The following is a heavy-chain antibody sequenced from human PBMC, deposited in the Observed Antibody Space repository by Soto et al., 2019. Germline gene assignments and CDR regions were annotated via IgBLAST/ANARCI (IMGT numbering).Heavy chain of an antibody. CDR2: ISGSGGTS. J-gene: IGHJ4*02. CDR3: AKSPLSLRTYDY. Sequence: EVLLLESGGGLVQPGGSLRLSCAASGFMFSNYVMTWVRQAPGKGLEWVSVISGSGGTSDYADSVKGRFSISRDNSKNTLYLQMNSLRAEDTAVYYCAKSPLSLRTYDYWGQGTLVTVSS. CDR1: GFMFSNYV. V-gene: IGHV3-23*01.